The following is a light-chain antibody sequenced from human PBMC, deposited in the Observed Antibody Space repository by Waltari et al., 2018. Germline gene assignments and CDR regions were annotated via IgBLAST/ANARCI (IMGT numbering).Light chain of an antibody. Sequence: QSALTQPASVSGSPGQSITISCTGTSSDVGGYDFVSWYQQHPGKAPKLIIYEVSNRPSGFSHRFFGSKSGMTASRTSSGLQAEEEADYYCISYTSGSIGVFGTGTKVTVL. CDR3: ISYTSGSIGV. CDR2: EVS. J-gene: IGLJ1*01. V-gene: IGLV2-14*01. CDR1: SSDVGGYDF.